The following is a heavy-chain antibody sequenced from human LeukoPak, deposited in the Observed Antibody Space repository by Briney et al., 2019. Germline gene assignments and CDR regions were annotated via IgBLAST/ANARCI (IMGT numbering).Heavy chain of an antibody. J-gene: IGHJ6*02. Sequence: SETLSLTCTVSGGSISSYYWSWIRQPPGKGLEWIGYIYHSGSTNYNPSLKSRVTISVDTSKNQFSLKLSSVTAADTAVYYCASSSYYYYGMDVWGQGTTVTVSS. CDR3: ASSSYYYYGMDV. CDR2: IYHSGST. CDR1: GGSISSYY. V-gene: IGHV4-59*01.